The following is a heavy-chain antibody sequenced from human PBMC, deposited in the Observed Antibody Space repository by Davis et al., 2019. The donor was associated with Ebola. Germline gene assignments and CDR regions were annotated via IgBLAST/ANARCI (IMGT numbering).Heavy chain of an antibody. D-gene: IGHD5-24*01. J-gene: IGHJ6*04. CDR3: AREKRWLQLELGLNYHGLDA. Sequence: GESLKISCAASGFTFSDHYVTWIRQAPGKGLEWVSYISTSGSTIFYADSVKGRFTISRDNAKNSLYLQLNSLRAEDTAVYYCAREKRWLQLELGLNYHGLDAWGKGTTVTVSS. CDR2: ISTSGSTI. CDR1: GFTFSDHY. V-gene: IGHV3-11*01.